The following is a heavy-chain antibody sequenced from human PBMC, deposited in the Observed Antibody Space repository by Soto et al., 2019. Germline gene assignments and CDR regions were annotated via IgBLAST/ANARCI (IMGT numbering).Heavy chain of an antibody. J-gene: IGHJ4*02. V-gene: IGHV4-39*01. CDR2: VHYRGST. CDR3: ARQHYYDSSGYYTWN. Sequence: QLQLQESGPGLVKPSETLSLTCSVSGGSIRSNIYYWGWIRQPPGKGLEWIATVHYRGSTYYTPSPKCRVTISSDTSSNRFSRRLNSVTAADTAVYYCARQHYYDSSGYYTWNWGQGTLVTVSS. CDR1: GGSIRSNIYY. D-gene: IGHD3-22*01.